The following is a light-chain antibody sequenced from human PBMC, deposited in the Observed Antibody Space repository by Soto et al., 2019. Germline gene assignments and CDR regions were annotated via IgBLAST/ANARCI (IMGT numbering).Light chain of an antibody. CDR3: QQYDNWPQP. CDR2: GAS. V-gene: IGKV3-15*01. J-gene: IGKJ1*01. Sequence: SPTPLSVSPGERSTLSCMASQSVSSNLAWYQQKPGQAPRLLIYGASTRATGIPARFSGSGSGTEFTLTISSLQSEDFAVYYCQQYDNWPQPFGQGTKVDI. CDR1: QSVSSN.